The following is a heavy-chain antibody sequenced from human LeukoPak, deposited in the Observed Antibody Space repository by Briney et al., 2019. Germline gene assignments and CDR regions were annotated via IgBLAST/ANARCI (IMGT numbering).Heavy chain of an antibody. CDR2: IYSSGST. CDR3: ARGNSGYDYAFDI. V-gene: IGHV4-61*01. D-gene: IGHD5-12*01. Sequence: PSETLSLTCTVSGGSISSSSYHWSWIRQPPGKGLQWIGFIYSSGSTNYNPSLKSRVTISLDTSKNQFSLRVSSVTSADTAVYYCARGNSGYDYAFDIWGQGTMVTVSS. CDR1: GGSISSSSYH. J-gene: IGHJ3*02.